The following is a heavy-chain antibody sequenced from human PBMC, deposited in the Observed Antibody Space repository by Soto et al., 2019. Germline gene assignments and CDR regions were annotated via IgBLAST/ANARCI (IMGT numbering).Heavy chain of an antibody. CDR3: ASDRSQWELLGY. V-gene: IGHV1-46*01. J-gene: IGHJ4*02. D-gene: IGHD1-26*01. CDR1: GYTFTSYY. Sequence: GASVKVSCKASGYTFTSYYMHWVRQAPGQGLEWMGIINPSGGSTSYAQKFQGRVTMTRDTSTSTVYMELSSLRSEDTAVYYCASDRSQWELLGYWGQGTLVTVSS. CDR2: INPSGGST.